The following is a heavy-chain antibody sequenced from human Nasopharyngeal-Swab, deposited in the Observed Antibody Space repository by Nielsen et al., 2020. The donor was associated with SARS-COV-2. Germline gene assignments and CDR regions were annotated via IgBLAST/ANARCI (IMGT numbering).Heavy chain of an antibody. CDR3: ARDVAIVGATLDN. CDR1: GFSISTNG. CDR2: ISSSSSKS. D-gene: IGHD1-26*01. V-gene: IGHV3-48*02. J-gene: IGHJ4*02. Sequence: GGSLRLSCAASGFSISTNGMHWVRQAPGKGLEWLAYISSSSSKSYYADSVKGRFTTSRDNPKSSLFLQMNSLRDEDKAVYYCARDVAIVGATLDNWGQGTLVTVSS.